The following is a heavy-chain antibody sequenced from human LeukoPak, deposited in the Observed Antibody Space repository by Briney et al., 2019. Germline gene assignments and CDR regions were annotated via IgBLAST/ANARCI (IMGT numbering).Heavy chain of an antibody. D-gene: IGHD2-15*01. CDR3: ARDGGLHTNFDY. CDR2: TNPDGTAE. V-gene: IGHV3-7*01. Sequence: GGSLRLSCAASGFIFRNYWMGWVRQAPGKGLEWLANTNPDGTAEYYADSVRGRFTTSRDNANNFLYLQMNSLRGEDTAVYCCARDGGLHTNFDYWGQGTLVTVSS. J-gene: IGHJ4*02. CDR1: GFIFRNYW.